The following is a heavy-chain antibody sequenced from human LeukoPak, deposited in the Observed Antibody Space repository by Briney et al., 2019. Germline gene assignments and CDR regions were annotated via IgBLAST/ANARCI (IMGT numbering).Heavy chain of an antibody. J-gene: IGHJ6*02. CDR2: IYSGGST. CDR1: GFTVSSNY. CDR3: AKNGIVVVPAAMGDYYGMDV. D-gene: IGHD2-2*01. V-gene: IGHV3-53*01. Sequence: GGSLRLSCAASGFTVSSNYMSWVRQAPGKGLEWVSVIYSGGSTYYADSVKGRFTISRDNSKNTLYLQMNSLRAEDTAVYYCAKNGIVVVPAAMGDYYGMDVWGQGTTVTVSS.